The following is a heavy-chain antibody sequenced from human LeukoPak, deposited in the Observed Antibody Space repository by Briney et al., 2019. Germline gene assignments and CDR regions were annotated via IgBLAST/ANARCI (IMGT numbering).Heavy chain of an antibody. V-gene: IGHV6-1*01. D-gene: IGHD6-19*01. Sequence: SQTLSLTCVVSGDIVSSKNGAWNWIRQSPSRGLEWLGRTYYRAKWYKDYAESMEGRMTISQDTSKNQYSLHLNSVTPDDTAVYYCARDFGTTGWHTSDYWGQGTLVTVSS. J-gene: IGHJ4*02. CDR3: ARDFGTTGWHTSDY. CDR2: TYYRAKWYK. CDR1: GDIVSSKNGA.